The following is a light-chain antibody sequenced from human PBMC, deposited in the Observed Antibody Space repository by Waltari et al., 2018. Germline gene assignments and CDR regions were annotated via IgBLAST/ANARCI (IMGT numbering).Light chain of an antibody. CDR2: DAS. J-gene: IGKJ1*01. Sequence: DILMTQSPSSLPASVGDRITITCRAGQSIISFLNWFHQKPGEAPKLLISDASTLQSGVPSRFSGSGSGTDFTLTIISLQPDDFGTYYCQQSYKLPPTFGLGTKVEI. V-gene: IGKV1-39*01. CDR1: QSIISF. CDR3: QQSYKLPPT.